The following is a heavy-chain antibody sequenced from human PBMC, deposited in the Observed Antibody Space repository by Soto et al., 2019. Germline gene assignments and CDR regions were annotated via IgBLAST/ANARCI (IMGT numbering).Heavy chain of an antibody. J-gene: IGHJ5*02. Sequence: SEPLSLTCTVSGGSISSSSYYWGWIRQPPGKGLEWIGSIYYSGSTYYNPSLKSRVTISVDTSKNQFSLKLSSVTAADTAVYYCARDLSRYYYDSSGYVFDPWGQGTLVTVSS. CDR3: ARDLSRYYYDSSGYVFDP. CDR1: GGSISSSSYY. CDR2: IYYSGST. D-gene: IGHD3-22*01. V-gene: IGHV4-39*02.